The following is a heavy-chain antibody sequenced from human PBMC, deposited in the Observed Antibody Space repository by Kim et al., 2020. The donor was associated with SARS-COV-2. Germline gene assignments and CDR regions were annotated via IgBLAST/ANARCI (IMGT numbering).Heavy chain of an antibody. CDR3: ARVTQGYYASTGTGPRLGAFDM. Sequence: GGSLRLSCAASGLSIRSSFMSWVRQAPGKGLEWVSVIYSGGSTYYAESVKGRFTISRDNSKNTLYLHMNSLRGDDTAVYYCARVTQGYYASTGTGPRLGAFDMWGQGTLVTVSS. J-gene: IGHJ3*02. D-gene: IGHD6-19*01. V-gene: IGHV3-53*01. CDR2: IYSGGST. CDR1: GLSIRSSF.